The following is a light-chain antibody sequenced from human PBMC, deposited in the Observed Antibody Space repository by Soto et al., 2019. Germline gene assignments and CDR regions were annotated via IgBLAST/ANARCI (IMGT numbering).Light chain of an antibody. CDR3: QSYDNSLNACV. J-gene: IGLJ1*01. CDR1: SSNFGAGYD. V-gene: IGLV1-40*01. CDR2: NNN. Sequence: QPVLTQPPSVSGAPGQRVIISCTGSSSNFGAGYDVHWYQKLPGTAPKLLIYNNNNRPSGVPDRFSGSKSGTSASLAITGLQAEDEADYYCQSYDNSLNACVFATGTKLTVL.